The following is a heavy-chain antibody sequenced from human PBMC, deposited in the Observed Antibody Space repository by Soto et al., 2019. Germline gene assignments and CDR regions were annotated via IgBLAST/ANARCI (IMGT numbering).Heavy chain of an antibody. CDR3: ARDPLWGTAMVLWYFDL. D-gene: IGHD5-18*01. Sequence: QVQLVESGGGVVQPGRSLRLSCAASGFTFSSYAMHWVRQAPGKGLEWGAVISYDGSNKYYADSVKARFTISRDNSKNTLYLQMNSLRAEDTAVYYCARDPLWGTAMVLWYFDLWGRGTLVTVSS. CDR2: ISYDGSNK. CDR1: GFTFSSYA. J-gene: IGHJ2*01. V-gene: IGHV3-30-3*01.